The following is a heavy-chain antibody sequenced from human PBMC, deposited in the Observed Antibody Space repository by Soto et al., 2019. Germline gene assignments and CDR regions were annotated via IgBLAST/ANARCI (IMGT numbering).Heavy chain of an antibody. Sequence: EAQLVESGGGLVQPGGSLRLSCAASGSTFSSYTMNWVRQAPGKGLEWVSYISSSSGTIYYADSVKGRFTISRDNAKNSLYLQMNSLRDEDTAVYYCARAYCSSTSCQRPYYGMDVWGQGTTVTVSS. V-gene: IGHV3-48*02. CDR2: ISSSSGTI. J-gene: IGHJ6*02. D-gene: IGHD2-2*01. CDR3: ARAYCSSTSCQRPYYGMDV. CDR1: GSTFSSYT.